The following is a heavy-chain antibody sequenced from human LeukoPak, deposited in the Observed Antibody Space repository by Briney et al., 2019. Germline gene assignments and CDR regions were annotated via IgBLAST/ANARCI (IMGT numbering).Heavy chain of an antibody. CDR3: AGGALVYSSGWYGSRFDY. CDR1: RFTFSSYD. CDR2: ISSGSSSTR. D-gene: IGHD6-19*01. J-gene: IGHJ4*02. Sequence: PGGSLRLSCAASRFTFSSYDMYWVRQAQAKGLEWVSYISSGSSSTRYYADSVKGRFTISRDNAKNSLYLQMNSLRAEDTAVYYCAGGALVYSSGWYGSRFDYWGQGTLVTVSS. V-gene: IGHV3-48*01.